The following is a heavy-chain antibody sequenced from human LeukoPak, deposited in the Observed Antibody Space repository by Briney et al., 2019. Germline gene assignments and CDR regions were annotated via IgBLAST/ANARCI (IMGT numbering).Heavy chain of an antibody. D-gene: IGHD6-13*01. CDR3: AKDLPYSSSWYSAPDY. J-gene: IGHJ4*02. CDR1: GFTFSSYG. CDR2: IRYVGSNK. Sequence: GGSLRLSCAASGFTFSSYGMHWVRQAPGKGLEWVAFIRYVGSNKYYADSVKGRFTISRDNSKNTLYLQMNSLRAEDTAVYYCAKDLPYSSSWYSAPDYWGQGTLVTVSS. V-gene: IGHV3-30*02.